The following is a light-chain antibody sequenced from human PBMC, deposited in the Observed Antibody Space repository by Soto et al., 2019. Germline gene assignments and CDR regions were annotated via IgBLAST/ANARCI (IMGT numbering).Light chain of an antibody. J-gene: IGKJ5*01. CDR3: QKRGNWPQ. Sequence: IVLTHSPATLSLSPLETATLSFRASQSISNYLAWYQHKPGQAPRLLIFDASNRATGIPARFSGSGSGTDFTLTISGLEPEDFAIYYCQKRGNWPQFGQGTRLEIK. V-gene: IGKV3-11*01. CDR1: QSISNY. CDR2: DAS.